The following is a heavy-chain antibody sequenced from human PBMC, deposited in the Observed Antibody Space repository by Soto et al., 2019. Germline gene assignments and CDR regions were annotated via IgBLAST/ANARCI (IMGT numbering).Heavy chain of an antibody. Sequence: EVQLVESGGGLVKPGGSLRLSCAASGFTFSNAWMSWVRQAPGKGLEWVGRIKSKTDGGTTDYAAPVKGRFTVSREDSKNTLYLQMNSFKTEDTAVYYCTKEGYSGGCYGTDWGQGTQVAVSS. CDR3: TKEGYSGGCYGTD. V-gene: IGHV3-15*01. CDR2: IKSKTDGGTT. J-gene: IGHJ4*02. D-gene: IGHD6-19*01. CDR1: GFTFSNAW.